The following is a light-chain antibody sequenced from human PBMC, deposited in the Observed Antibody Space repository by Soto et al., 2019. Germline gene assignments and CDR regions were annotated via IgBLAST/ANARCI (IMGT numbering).Light chain of an antibody. CDR2: DAS. J-gene: IGKJ4*01. CDR1: QSVTNL. V-gene: IGKV3-11*01. Sequence: EIVLTQSPATLSLSLGERATLSCRASQSVTNLLAWYQQKPGQAPRLLIYDASNRATGIPARFSGSGSGTDFTLTISSLEPEDFAVYYCQQRSNWPLTFGGGTKVEIK. CDR3: QQRSNWPLT.